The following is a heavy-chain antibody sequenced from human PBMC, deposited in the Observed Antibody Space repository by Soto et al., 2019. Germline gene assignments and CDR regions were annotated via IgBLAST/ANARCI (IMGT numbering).Heavy chain of an antibody. Sequence: KESGPTLVKPTQTLTLTCPFSGFSFNTSGEGVGWIRQPPGKALEWLALIYWDDDKRYSPSLERRLTITKDTSKNQVVLTMTNMDPVDTATYYCAHRRWGYCTGTSCYWFDPWGPGTLVTVSS. CDR2: IYWDDDK. J-gene: IGHJ5*02. CDR3: AHRRWGYCTGTSCYWFDP. V-gene: IGHV2-5*02. CDR1: GFSFNTSGEG. D-gene: IGHD2-2*01.